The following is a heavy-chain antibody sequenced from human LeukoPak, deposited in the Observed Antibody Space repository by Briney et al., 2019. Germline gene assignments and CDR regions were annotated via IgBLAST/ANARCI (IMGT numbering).Heavy chain of an antibody. CDR3: ARQFRDSSGYYSYYFDY. CDR2: IYPGDSDT. CDR1: GSSFTSYW. Sequence: GESLNISCKGSGSSFTSYWIGWVRQLPGRGLEWMGIIYPGDSDTRYSPSFQGQVTISADKSISTAYLQWSSLKASDTAMYYCARQFRDSSGYYSYYFDYWGQGTLVTVSS. J-gene: IGHJ4*02. D-gene: IGHD3-22*01. V-gene: IGHV5-51*01.